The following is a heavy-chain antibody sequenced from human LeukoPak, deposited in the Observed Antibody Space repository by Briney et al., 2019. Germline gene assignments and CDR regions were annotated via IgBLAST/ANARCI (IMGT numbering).Heavy chain of an antibody. CDR1: GYTFTSYY. Sequence: ASVKVSCKASGYTFTSYYMHWVRHAPGQGLEWMGIINPSGGSTSYAQKFQGRVTMTRDMSTSRVYMELSRLRSEDTAVYYCARDPYSSSSKGAFDYWGQGTLVTVSS. J-gene: IGHJ4*02. D-gene: IGHD6-6*01. CDR2: INPSGGST. V-gene: IGHV1-46*01. CDR3: ARDPYSSSSKGAFDY.